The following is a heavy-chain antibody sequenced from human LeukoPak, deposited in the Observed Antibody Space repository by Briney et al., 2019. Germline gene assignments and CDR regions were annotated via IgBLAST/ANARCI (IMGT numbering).Heavy chain of an antibody. CDR3: AKHVGPRRGVDY. V-gene: IGHV3-23*01. D-gene: IGHD3-10*01. J-gene: IGHJ4*02. Sequence: PGGSLRLSCAASGFNFFTYGVSWVRQAPGQGLEWVSAISSSGVGTYYADSVKGRFTISRDNSKNTVHLQMSSLRAEDTAFYYCAKHVGPRRGVDYWGQGTLVTVSS. CDR2: ISSSGVGT. CDR1: GFNFFTYG.